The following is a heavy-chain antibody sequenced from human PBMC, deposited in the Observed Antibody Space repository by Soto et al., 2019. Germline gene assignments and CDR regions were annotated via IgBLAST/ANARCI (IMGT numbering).Heavy chain of an antibody. J-gene: IGHJ5*02. CDR2: FDPEDGET. Sequence: ASVKVSCKVSGYTLTELSMHWVRQAPGKGLEWMGGFDPEDGETIYAQKFQGRVTMTEDTSTDTAYMELSSLRSEDTAVYYCATQNRLSSWDNWFDPWGQGTLVTSPQ. V-gene: IGHV1-24*01. D-gene: IGHD6-13*01. CDR3: ATQNRLSSWDNWFDP. CDR1: GYTLTELS.